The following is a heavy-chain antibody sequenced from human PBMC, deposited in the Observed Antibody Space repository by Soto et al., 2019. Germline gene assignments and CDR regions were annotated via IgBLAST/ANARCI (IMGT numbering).Heavy chain of an antibody. D-gene: IGHD1-26*01. CDR3: ARVYSGSYSHFDY. J-gene: IGHJ4*02. CDR1: GFTFSNYG. V-gene: IGHV3-33*01. Sequence: QVQLVESGGGVVQSGRSLRLSCAASGFTFSNYGMHWVRQAPGKGLEWVAVIWYDGSNKYYADSVKGRFTISRDNSINTLYLQMNSLRAEDSAVYYCARVYSGSYSHFDYWGQGTLVTVSS. CDR2: IWYDGSNK.